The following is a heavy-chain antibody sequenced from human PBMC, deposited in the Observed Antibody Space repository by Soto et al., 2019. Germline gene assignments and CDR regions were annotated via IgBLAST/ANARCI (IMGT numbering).Heavy chain of an antibody. D-gene: IGHD3-16*01. CDR2: IYYSGNT. CDR3: AREGGESSDGLYYFDS. CDR1: GGSTSSDNY. J-gene: IGHJ4*02. V-gene: IGHV4-30-4*01. Sequence: SETLSFTCTVSGGSTSSDNYWGWIRQPPGKGLEWIGHIYYSGNTDYNPSLKSRLAISTDTSKNQFSLKLSSVTAADTAVYFCAREGGESSDGLYYFDSWGQGSLVTVSS.